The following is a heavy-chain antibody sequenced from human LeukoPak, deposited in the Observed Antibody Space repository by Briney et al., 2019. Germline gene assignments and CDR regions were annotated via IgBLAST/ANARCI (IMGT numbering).Heavy chain of an antibody. Sequence: SQTLSLTCTVSGGSISNKDFYWSWIRQPPGKGLEWIGYIYYSGSTYYNPSLKSRLTLSADTSKNQFSLKLTSVTAADTAVYYCAREVYFGNFGTSYLDYWGRGTGVTVSS. CDR3: AREVYFGNFGTSYLDY. V-gene: IGHV4-30-4*01. CDR1: GGSISNKDFY. D-gene: IGHD3/OR15-3a*01. J-gene: IGHJ4*02. CDR2: IYYSGST.